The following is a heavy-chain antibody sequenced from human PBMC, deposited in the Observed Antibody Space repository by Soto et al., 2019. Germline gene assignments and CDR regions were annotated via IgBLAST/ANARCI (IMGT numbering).Heavy chain of an antibody. CDR2: ISYDGSNK. D-gene: IGHD6-13*01. V-gene: IGHV3-30*18. CDR1: GFTFSSYG. CDR3: AKDGPLAAAASYYFDY. Sequence: GGSLRLSCAASGFTFSSYGMHWVRQAPGKGLEWVAVISYDGSNKYYADSVKGRFTISRDNSKNTLYLQMNSLRAEDTAVYYCAKDGPLAAAASYYFDYWGQGTLVTVSS. J-gene: IGHJ4*02.